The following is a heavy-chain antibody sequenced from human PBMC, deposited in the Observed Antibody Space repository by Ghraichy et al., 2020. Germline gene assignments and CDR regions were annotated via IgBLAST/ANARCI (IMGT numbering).Heavy chain of an antibody. Sequence: ASVKVSCKASGYTFTNFYMHWVRQAPGQGLEWMGIINPSGSTTTYAQKFQGRVTMPRDTSTSTVYMELSSLRSEDTAVYYCARGVSSYYGMDVWGKGTTVTVSS. CDR1: GYTFTNFY. V-gene: IGHV1-46*01. D-gene: IGHD3-10*01. J-gene: IGHJ6*04. CDR2: INPSGSTT. CDR3: ARGVSSYYGMDV.